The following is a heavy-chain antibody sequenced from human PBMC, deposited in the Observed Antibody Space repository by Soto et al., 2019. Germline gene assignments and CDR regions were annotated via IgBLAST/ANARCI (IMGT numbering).Heavy chain of an antibody. CDR2: ISGSSSYI. CDR1: GFTFSSYS. Sequence: EVQLVESGGGLVKPGGYLRLSCAASGFTFSSYSMNWVRQAPGKGLEWVSSISGSSSYIYYADSVKGRFTISRDNAKNSLYLQMNSLRAEDTAVYYCARDGVDSSGWYRQLDYWGQGTLVTVSS. CDR3: ARDGVDSSGWYRQLDY. V-gene: IGHV3-21*01. D-gene: IGHD6-19*01. J-gene: IGHJ4*02.